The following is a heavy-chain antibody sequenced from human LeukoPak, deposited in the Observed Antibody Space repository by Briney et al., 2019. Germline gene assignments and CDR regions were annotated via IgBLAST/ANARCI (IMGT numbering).Heavy chain of an antibody. J-gene: IGHJ4*02. V-gene: IGHV3-64*04. CDR2: ISSNGGST. CDR3: AKGNYYFDSSGYFHFDY. CDR1: GFTFSSYA. Sequence: GGSLRLSCSASGFTFSSYAMHWVRQAPGKGLEYVSAISSNGGSTYYADSVKGRFTISRDNSKNTLYLQMNSLRAEDTAVYYCAKGNYYFDSSGYFHFDYWGQGTLVTVSS. D-gene: IGHD3-22*01.